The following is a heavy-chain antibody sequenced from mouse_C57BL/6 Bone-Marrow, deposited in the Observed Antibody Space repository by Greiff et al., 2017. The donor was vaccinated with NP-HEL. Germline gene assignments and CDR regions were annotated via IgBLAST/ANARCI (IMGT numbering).Heavy chain of an antibody. CDR3: ATAHATDSFYYYAMDY. CDR2: IYPGNGDT. V-gene: IGHV1-12*01. Sequence: QVQLQQSGAELVRPGASVKMSCKASGYTFTSYNMHWVKQTPRQGLEWIGAIYPGNGDTSYNQKFKGKATLTVDKSYSTAYMQLSSLTSEDSAVYFCATAHATDSFYYYAMDYWGQGTSVTVSS. D-gene: IGHD3-2*02. CDR1: GYTFTSYN. J-gene: IGHJ4*01.